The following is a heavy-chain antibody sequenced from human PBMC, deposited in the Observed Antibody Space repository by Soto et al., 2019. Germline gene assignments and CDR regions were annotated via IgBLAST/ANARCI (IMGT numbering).Heavy chain of an antibody. CDR1: GGSISSSSYY. V-gene: IGHV4-39*01. D-gene: IGHD2-2*01. Sequence: SETLSLTCTVSGGSISSSSYYWGWIRQPPGKGLEWIGSIYYSGSTYYNPSLKSRVTISVDTSKNQFSLKLSSVTAADTAVYYCARHFVGIVVVPAAMHGAFDIWGQGTMVTVSS. J-gene: IGHJ3*02. CDR3: ARHFVGIVVVPAAMHGAFDI. CDR2: IYYSGST.